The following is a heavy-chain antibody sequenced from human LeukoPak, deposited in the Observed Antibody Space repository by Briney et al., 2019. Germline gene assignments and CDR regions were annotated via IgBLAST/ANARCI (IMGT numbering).Heavy chain of an antibody. J-gene: IGHJ4*02. CDR1: GYTFTDYY. V-gene: IGHV1-69-2*01. Sequence: GASVKVSCKVSGYTFTDYYMHWVQQAPGKGLAWMGLVDPEDGETIYAEKFQGRVTITADTSTDTAYMELSSLRSEDTAVYYCATVSGCSGGSCPPPVDYWGQGTLVTVSS. CDR3: ATVSGCSGGSCPPPVDY. CDR2: VDPEDGET. D-gene: IGHD2-15*01.